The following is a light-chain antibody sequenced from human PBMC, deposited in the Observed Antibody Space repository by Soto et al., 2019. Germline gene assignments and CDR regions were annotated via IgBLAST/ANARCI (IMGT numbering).Light chain of an antibody. V-gene: IGKV3-20*01. Sequence: EIGLTQSPGPLSLSPGERFTLSSRASKMVSGGYLAWYQQKPGQAPRLLINGASSRATGIPDRFSGSGSGTDFTLTISRLEPEDFAVYYCQQYGSPPSLTFGGGTKVEIK. CDR2: GAS. CDR3: QQYGSPPSLT. CDR1: KMVSGGY. J-gene: IGKJ4*01.